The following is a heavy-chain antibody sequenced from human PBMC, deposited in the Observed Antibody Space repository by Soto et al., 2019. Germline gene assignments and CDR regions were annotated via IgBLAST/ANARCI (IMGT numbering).Heavy chain of an antibody. CDR2: ISYHGSDE. CDR3: VNDTLYSSGWFGAFDI. V-gene: IGHV3-30*18. CDR1: GFKFSSYG. Sequence: QVQLVESGGGVVQPGGSLRLSCAASGFKFSSYGMHWVRQAPGKGPERVAVISYHGSDEYYGDSVKGRFTISRDNSRNTLFLEMNSLRPEYTAVYYFVNDTLYSSGWFGAFDIWGQGTMVIGYS. J-gene: IGHJ3*02. D-gene: IGHD6-19*01.